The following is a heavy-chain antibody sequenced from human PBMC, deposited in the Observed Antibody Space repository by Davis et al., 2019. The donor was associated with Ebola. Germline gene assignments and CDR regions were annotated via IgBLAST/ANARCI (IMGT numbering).Heavy chain of an antibody. CDR2: ISGSGGST. V-gene: IGHV3-23*01. CDR3: AREGELWITFPDY. D-gene: IGHD1-26*01. J-gene: IGHJ4*02. CDR1: GFTFSNYS. Sequence: GGSLRLSCAASGFTFSNYSMNWVRQAPGKGLEWVSAISGSGGSTYYADSVKGRFTISRDNSKNSLYLQMNSLRDDDTAVYYCAREGELWITFPDYWGQGILVTVTS.